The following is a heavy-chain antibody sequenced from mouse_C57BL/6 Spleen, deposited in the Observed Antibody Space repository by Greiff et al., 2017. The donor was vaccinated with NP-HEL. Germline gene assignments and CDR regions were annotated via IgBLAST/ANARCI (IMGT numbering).Heavy chain of an antibody. V-gene: IGHV5-4*01. Sequence: VQLKESGGGLVKPGGSLKLSCAASGFTFSSYAMSWVRQTPEKRLEWVATISDGGSYTSSPDNVKGRFTISRDNAKHNLYLQMSHLMSEDTAMYYCARVTTVVAPMDDWGQGTSVTVSS. D-gene: IGHD1-1*01. CDR2: ISDGGSYT. J-gene: IGHJ4*01. CDR1: GFTFSSYA. CDR3: ARVTTVVAPMDD.